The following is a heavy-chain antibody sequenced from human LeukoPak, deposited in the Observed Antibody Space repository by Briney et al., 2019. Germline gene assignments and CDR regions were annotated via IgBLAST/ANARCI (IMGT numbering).Heavy chain of an antibody. CDR1: GSTVSNNY. CDR3: ARCGDWQQGYWFDP. J-gene: IGHJ5*02. Sequence: GGSLRLSCAASGSTVSNNYMTWVRQSPGKGLELVSLMYSIDSTYYADSVKGRFTISRDNSKNTLYLQMNSLRAEDTAVYYCARCGDWQQGYWFDPRGQGTLVTVSS. D-gene: IGHD2-21*02. V-gene: IGHV3-66*01. CDR2: MYSIDST.